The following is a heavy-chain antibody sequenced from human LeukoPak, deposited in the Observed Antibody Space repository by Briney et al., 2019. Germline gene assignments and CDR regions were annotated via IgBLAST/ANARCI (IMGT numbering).Heavy chain of an antibody. V-gene: IGHV4-59*01. D-gene: IGHD7-27*01. Sequence: SETLSLTCTVSGGSISSYYWSWIRQPPGKGLEWIGYIYYSGSTNYNPSLKSRVTISVDTSKNQFSLKLSSVTAADTAVYYCATTNRGGLLSSLDYWGQGTLVTVSS. J-gene: IGHJ4*02. CDR2: IYYSGST. CDR1: GGSISSYY. CDR3: ATTNRGGLLSSLDY.